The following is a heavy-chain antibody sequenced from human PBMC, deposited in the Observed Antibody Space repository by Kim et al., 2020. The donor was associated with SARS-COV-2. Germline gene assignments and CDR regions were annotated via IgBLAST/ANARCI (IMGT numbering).Heavy chain of an antibody. CDR1: GFTFSSYA. V-gene: IGHV3-23*01. CDR2: ISGSGGST. Sequence: GGSLRLSCAASGFTFSSYAMSWVRQAPGKGLEWVSAISGSGGSTYYADSVKGRFTISRDNSKNTLYLQMNSLRAEDTAVYYCAISGDGGRYFDWRRYYYYGMDVWGQGTTVTVSS. J-gene: IGHJ6*02. CDR3: AISGDGGRYFDWRRYYYYGMDV. D-gene: IGHD3-9*01.